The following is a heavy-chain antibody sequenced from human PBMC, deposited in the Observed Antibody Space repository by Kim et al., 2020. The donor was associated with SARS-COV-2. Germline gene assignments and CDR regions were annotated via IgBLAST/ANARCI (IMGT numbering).Heavy chain of an antibody. CDR2: I. Sequence: IYYADSVRSPFTISRDNDKNSLFLQMNSLRAEDTAVYYCARGPNYSPFDYWGQGTLVTVSS. V-gene: IGHV3-48*03. CDR3: ARGPNYSPFDY. D-gene: IGHD4-4*01. J-gene: IGHJ4*02.